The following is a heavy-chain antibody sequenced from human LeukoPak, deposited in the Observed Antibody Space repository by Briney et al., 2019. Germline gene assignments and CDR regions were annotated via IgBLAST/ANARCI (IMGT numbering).Heavy chain of an antibody. D-gene: IGHD4-17*01. J-gene: IGHJ4*02. V-gene: IGHV4-59*01. CDR2: IYYSGST. CDR3: ARGNSTVTLLYYFDY. Sequence: SETLSLTCTVSGGSISSYYWSWIRQPPGKGLEWIGYIYYSGSTNYNPSFKSRVTISVDTSKNQFSLKLSSVTAADTAVYYCARGNSTVTLLYYFDYWGQGTLVTVSS. CDR1: GGSISSYY.